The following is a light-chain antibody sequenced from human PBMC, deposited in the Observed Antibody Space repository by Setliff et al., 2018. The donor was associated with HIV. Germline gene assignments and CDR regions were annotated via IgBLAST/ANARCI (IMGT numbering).Light chain of an antibody. CDR2: QAT. Sequence: QSALTQPASVSGSPGQSITISCTGTSSDIGRYNLVSWYQQYPGKAPKLMIYQATYRPSGVSNRFSGFKSGNTAPLTISGLQAEDEADYYCSSYRTNSRVVFGGGTKVTVL. V-gene: IGLV2-14*02. CDR1: SSDIGRYNL. CDR3: SSYRTNSRVV. J-gene: IGLJ2*01.